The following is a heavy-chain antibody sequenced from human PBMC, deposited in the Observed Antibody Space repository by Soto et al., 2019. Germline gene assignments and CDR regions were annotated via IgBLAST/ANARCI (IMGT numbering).Heavy chain of an antibody. V-gene: IGHV1-3*01. CDR1: GYTFTSYA. CDR2: INAGNGNT. D-gene: IGHD2-2*01. CDR3: ARTAVPAAMRLNWFDP. J-gene: IGHJ5*02. Sequence: ASVKVSCKASGYTFTSYAMHWVRQAPGQRLEWMGWINAGNGNTKYSQKFQGRVTITRDTSASTAYMELSSLRSEDTAVYYCARTAVPAAMRLNWFDPWGQGTLVTVSS.